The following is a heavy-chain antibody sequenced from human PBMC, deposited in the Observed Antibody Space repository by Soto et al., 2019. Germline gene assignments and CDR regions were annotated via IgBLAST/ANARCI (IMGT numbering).Heavy chain of an antibody. CDR3: ARGTDGDYGLGIDY. D-gene: IGHD4-17*01. J-gene: IGHJ4*02. Sequence: QVQLQESGPGLVKPSQTLSLTCTVSGGSISSGGYYWSWIRQHPGKGLEWIGYIYYSGSTYYNPSRRRRGTISVDTSKNQFARKLSSVTAADTAGYYCARGTDGDYGLGIDYGGQGTLVTVSS. CDR1: GGSISSGGYY. V-gene: IGHV4-31*03. CDR2: IYYSGST.